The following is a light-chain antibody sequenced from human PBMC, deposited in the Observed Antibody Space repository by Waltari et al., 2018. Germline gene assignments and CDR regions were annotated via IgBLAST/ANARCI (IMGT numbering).Light chain of an antibody. Sequence: DIVMTQSPDSLAVSLGEWATINCKSSQNLLYSSNNKNFLGWYQLKPGQPPKLLMYWSSTRESGVPDRFSGSGSETDFTLTISSLQAEDVAVYYCQQYYSSPPTFGQGTRVEI. CDR1: QNLLYSSNNKNF. CDR3: QQYYSSPPT. J-gene: IGKJ1*01. V-gene: IGKV4-1*01. CDR2: WSS.